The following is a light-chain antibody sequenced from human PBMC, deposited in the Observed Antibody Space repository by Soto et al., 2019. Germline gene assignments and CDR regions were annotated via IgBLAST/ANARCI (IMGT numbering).Light chain of an antibody. V-gene: IGKV3-20*01. CDR1: QSVTSSY. CDR3: QQYGSSPWT. CDR2: GAS. J-gene: IGKJ1*01. Sequence: EIVLTQSPGTLSLSPGDRATLSCRASQSVTSSYLAWYQQKPGQAPRLLLYGASSRATGIPDRFSGRGSGTDFTLTISRLEPEEFAVYYCQQYGSSPWTFXQGTKVDIK.